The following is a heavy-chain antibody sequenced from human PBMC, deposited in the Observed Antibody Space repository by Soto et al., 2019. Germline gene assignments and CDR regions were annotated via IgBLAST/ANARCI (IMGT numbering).Heavy chain of an antibody. CDR2: INFLGNT. CDR3: ARLEGLATISYYFDF. D-gene: IGHD3-9*01. CDR1: GDSINSDKYY. Sequence: QLQLQESGPGLVKPSETLSLTCSVSGDSINSDKYYWGWIRQPPGKGLGWIGSINFLGNTYYNPSLQSRVTISLEKSKSQFSLKLTSVTAADSAVYFCARLEGLATISYYFDFWGQGALVTVSS. V-gene: IGHV4-39*01. J-gene: IGHJ4*02.